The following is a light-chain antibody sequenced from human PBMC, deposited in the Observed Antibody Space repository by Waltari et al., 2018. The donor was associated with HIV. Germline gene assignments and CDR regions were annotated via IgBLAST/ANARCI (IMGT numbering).Light chain of an antibody. CDR1: SFNIGRNF. V-gene: IGLV1-47*01. CDR3: AAWDDSLRGSYV. Sequence: QSVLTPPPSASGTPGQRVIISCSGSSFNIGRNFVSWYQQVPGTAPKVLIFRDNQRPSGVPDRFSGSKSGASASLAISGLRSEDEADYYCAAWDDSLRGSYVFGPGTKVTVL. J-gene: IGLJ1*01. CDR2: RDN.